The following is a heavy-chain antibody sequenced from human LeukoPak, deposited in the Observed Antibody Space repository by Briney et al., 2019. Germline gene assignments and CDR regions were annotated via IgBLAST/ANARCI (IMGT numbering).Heavy chain of an antibody. Sequence: ASVKVSCKASGYTFTGYYMHWVRQAPGQGLEWMGWINPNSGGTNYAQKFQGRVTMTRDTSISTAYMELSRPRSDDTAVYYCARAITMVRGVPGYWGQGTLVTVSS. D-gene: IGHD3-10*01. CDR2: INPNSGGT. J-gene: IGHJ4*02. CDR1: GYTFTGYY. CDR3: ARAITMVRGVPGY. V-gene: IGHV1-2*02.